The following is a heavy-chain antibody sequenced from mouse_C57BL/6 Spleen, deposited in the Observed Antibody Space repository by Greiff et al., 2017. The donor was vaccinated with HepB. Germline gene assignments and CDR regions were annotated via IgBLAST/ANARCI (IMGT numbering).Heavy chain of an antibody. CDR3: AIEYYGSSFWYFAV. CDR2: INPYNGDT. D-gene: IGHD1-1*01. Sequence: EVQLQQSGPELVKPGDSVKISCKASGYSFTGYFMNWVMQSHGKSLEWIGRINPYNGDTFYNQKFKGKATLTVDKSSSTAHMELRSLTSEDSAVYYCAIEYYGSSFWYFAVWGTGTTVTVSA. J-gene: IGHJ1*03. V-gene: IGHV1-20*01. CDR1: GYSFTGYF.